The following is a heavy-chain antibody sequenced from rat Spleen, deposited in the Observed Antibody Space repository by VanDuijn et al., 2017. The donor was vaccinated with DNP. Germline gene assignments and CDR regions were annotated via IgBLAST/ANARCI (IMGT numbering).Heavy chain of an antibody. Sequence: EVQLVESGGGLVQPGRSLKLSCVASGFTFSSSWMYWIRQAPGKGLEWVSSINTDGGSTYYPDSVKGRFTISRDNAENTVYLQMNSLRSEDTATYYCASKVFPYYSGSNWFAYWGQGTLVTVSS. CDR1: GFTFSSSW. V-gene: IGHV5-58*01. D-gene: IGHD1-1*01. CDR3: ASKVFPYYSGSNWFAY. J-gene: IGHJ3*01. CDR2: INTDGGST.